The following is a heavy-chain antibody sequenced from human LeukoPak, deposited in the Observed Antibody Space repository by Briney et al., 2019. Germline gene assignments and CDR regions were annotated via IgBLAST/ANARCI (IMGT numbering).Heavy chain of an antibody. CDR3: ARARGITMVRGVLYGMDV. V-gene: IGHV1-2*04. CDR1: GGTFSSYA. CDR2: INPNSGGT. Sequence: ASVKVSCKASGGTFSSYAISWVRQAPGQGLEWMGWINPNSGGTNYAQKFQGWVTMTRDTSISTAYMELSRLRSDDTAVYYCARARGITMVRGVLYGMDVWGQGTTVTVSS. D-gene: IGHD3-10*01. J-gene: IGHJ6*02.